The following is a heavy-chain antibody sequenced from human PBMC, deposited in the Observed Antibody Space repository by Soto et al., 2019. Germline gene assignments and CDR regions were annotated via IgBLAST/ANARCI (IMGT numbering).Heavy chain of an antibody. CDR1: GFTVSSNY. CDR2: IYSGGST. V-gene: IGHV3-53*02. J-gene: IGHJ6*02. Sequence: EVQLVETGGGLIQPGGSLRLSCAASGFTVSSNYMSWVRQAPGKGLEWVSVIYSGGSTYYADSVKGRFTISRDNSKNTLYLQMNSLCAEDTGVYYCASSSLPRLRFLGWSYYYYYYGMDVWGQGTTVTVSS. D-gene: IGHD3-3*01. CDR3: ASSSLPRLRFLGWSYYYYYYGMDV.